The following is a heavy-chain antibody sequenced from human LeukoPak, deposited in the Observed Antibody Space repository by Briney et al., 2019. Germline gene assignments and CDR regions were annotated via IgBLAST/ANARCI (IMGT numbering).Heavy chain of an antibody. J-gene: IGHJ4*02. V-gene: IGHV1-2*02. CDR2: INPNSGGK. Sequence: ASVKVSCKASGYTFTDYYIHWVRQAPGQGLEWLGWINPNSGGKHYAQKFQDRVIMTRDTSIRTAYMEVSRLGSDDTAEYYCATMGATNFDHWGQGTLVTVSS. CDR1: GYTFTDYY. D-gene: IGHD1-26*01. CDR3: ATMGATNFDH.